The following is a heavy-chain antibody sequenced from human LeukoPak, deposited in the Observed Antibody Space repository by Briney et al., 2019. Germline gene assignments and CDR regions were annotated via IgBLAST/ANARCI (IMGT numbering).Heavy chain of an antibody. V-gene: IGHV4-59*01. CDR3: ARVVGFGAFSLDY. Sequence: SETLSLTCTVSGGSISSYYWSWIRQPPGKGLEWIGHIYYSGSTNYNPSLKSRVTISVDTSKNQFSLKLSSVTAADTAVYYCARVVGFGAFSLDYWGQGTLVTVSS. CDR2: IYYSGST. D-gene: IGHD3-10*01. CDR1: GGSISSYY. J-gene: IGHJ4*02.